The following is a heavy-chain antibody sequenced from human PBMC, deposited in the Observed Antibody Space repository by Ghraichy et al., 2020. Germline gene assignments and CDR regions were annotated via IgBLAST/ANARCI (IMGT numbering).Heavy chain of an antibody. D-gene: IGHD3-3*01. V-gene: IGHV3-23*01. Sequence: GGSLRLSCAASGFTFSSYAMSWVRQAPGKGLEWVSAISGSGGSTYYADSVKGRFTISRDNSKNTLYLQMNSLRAEDTAVYYCAKDSKRLQYYDFWSGYYPCGYFDYWGQGTLVTVSS. J-gene: IGHJ4*02. CDR2: ISGSGGST. CDR3: AKDSKRLQYYDFWSGYYPCGYFDY. CDR1: GFTFSSYA.